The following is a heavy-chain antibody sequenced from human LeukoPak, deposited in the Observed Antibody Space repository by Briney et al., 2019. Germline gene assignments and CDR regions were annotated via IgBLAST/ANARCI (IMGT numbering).Heavy chain of an antibody. CDR2: INSDGSTA. J-gene: IGHJ3*02. D-gene: IGHD2-8*02. CDR1: GFTFSSYW. CDR3: AREFRVLPDI. Sequence: GGSLRLSCAASGFTFSSYWMHWVRQAPGEGLVWVSRINSDGSTANYADSVKGRFHIYRDNAKNTLYLQMNSLRDEDTAVYYCAREFRVLPDIWGQGTMVTVSS. V-gene: IGHV3-74*01.